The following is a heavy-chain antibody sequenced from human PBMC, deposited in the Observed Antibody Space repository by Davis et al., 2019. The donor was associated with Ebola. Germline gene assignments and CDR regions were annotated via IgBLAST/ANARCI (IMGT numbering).Heavy chain of an antibody. V-gene: IGHV3-30*18. Sequence: SCAASGFTFSSYGMHWVRQAPGKGLEWVAVISSDGSQQYYAHSVKGRFTISRDNSKNTLHLQMNSLRVEDTAIYFCAKDTSNVWFDVWGQGTMVTVSS. D-gene: IGHD6-19*01. CDR3: AKDTSNVWFDV. CDR1: GFTFSSYG. CDR2: ISSDGSQQ. J-gene: IGHJ3*01.